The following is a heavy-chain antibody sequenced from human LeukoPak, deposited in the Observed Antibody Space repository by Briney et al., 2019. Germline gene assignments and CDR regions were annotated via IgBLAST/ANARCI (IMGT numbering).Heavy chain of an antibody. CDR2: IYTSGST. V-gene: IGHV4-61*02. Sequence: SETLSLTCTVSGDSISSGSYYWSWIRQPAGKGLEWIGRIYTSGSTNYNPSLKSRVTISVDTSKNQFSLKLSSVTAADTAVYYCARDPGYSTSVWGQGNTVTISS. CDR3: ARDPGYSTSV. J-gene: IGHJ6*02. CDR1: GDSISSGSYY. D-gene: IGHD6-13*01.